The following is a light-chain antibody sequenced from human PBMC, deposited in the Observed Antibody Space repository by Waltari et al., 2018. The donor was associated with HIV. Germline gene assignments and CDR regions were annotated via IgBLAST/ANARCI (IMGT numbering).Light chain of an antibody. CDR2: DAS. Sequence: EIVLTQSPATLSLSHGESATFSCRASPSVSSYFACYQQKPCQAPRLLIYDASNRATGIPARCSGSGSGTDFTLTISSLEPEDFAVYYCHQRSSWPPGAFGGGTKVEIK. CDR1: PSVSSY. CDR3: HQRSSWPPGA. J-gene: IGKJ4*01. V-gene: IGKV3-11*01.